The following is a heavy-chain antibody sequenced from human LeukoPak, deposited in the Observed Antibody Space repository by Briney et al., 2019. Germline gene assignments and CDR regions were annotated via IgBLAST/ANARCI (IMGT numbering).Heavy chain of an antibody. V-gene: IGHV4-31*11. J-gene: IGHJ4*02. Sequence: PSETLSLTCAVSGGSISSGTYYWSWIRQHPGKGLEWIGYIYYSGSTNYNPSLKSRVTMSVDTSKNQFSLKLSSVTAADTAVYYCARDPAVHYFDYWGQGTLVTVSS. CDR3: ARDPAVHYFDY. D-gene: IGHD3-10*01. CDR1: GGSISSGTYY. CDR2: IYYSGST.